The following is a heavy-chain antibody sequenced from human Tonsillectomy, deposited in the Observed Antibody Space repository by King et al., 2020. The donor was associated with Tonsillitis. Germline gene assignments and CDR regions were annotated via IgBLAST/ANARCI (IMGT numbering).Heavy chain of an antibody. V-gene: IGHV1-69*12. CDR2: IIPIFHTA. Sequence: VQLVQSGAEVKKPGSSVKVSCKASGGTFSNFTISWVRQAPGQGLEWMGGIIPIFHTANYAQKFQGRVTITADESTSTAYMDLSSLRSEDTAVYYCARVGLSRDGLVTVLDYWGQGTLVTVSS. J-gene: IGHJ4*02. D-gene: IGHD3-9*01. CDR3: ARVGLSRDGLVTVLDY. CDR1: GGTFSNFT.